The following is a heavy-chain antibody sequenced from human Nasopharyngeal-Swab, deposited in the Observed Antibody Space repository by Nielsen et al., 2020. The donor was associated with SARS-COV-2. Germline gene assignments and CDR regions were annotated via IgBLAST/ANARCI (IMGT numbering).Heavy chain of an antibody. CDR1: GFTFDDYG. CDR2: INWNGGST. Sequence: GESLKISCAASGFTFDDYGMSWVRQPPGKGLEWVSGINWNGGSTGYEDSVKGRFTISRDNAKNSLYLQMNSLRAEDTALYHCAREHYYDSSGYYYYGMDVWGQGTTVTVSS. J-gene: IGHJ6*02. V-gene: IGHV3-20*01. CDR3: AREHYYDSSGYYYYGMDV. D-gene: IGHD3-22*01.